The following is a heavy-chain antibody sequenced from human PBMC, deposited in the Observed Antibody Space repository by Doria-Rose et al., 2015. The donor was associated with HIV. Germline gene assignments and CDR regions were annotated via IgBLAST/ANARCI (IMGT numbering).Heavy chain of an antibody. J-gene: IGHJ4*02. V-gene: IGHV2-26*01. CDR2: IFSDDER. D-gene: IGHD6-13*01. CDR1: GVSHSSPGMG. CDR3: ARIKSSRWYHKYYFDF. Sequence: QITLKESGPVLVKPTETLTLTCTVSGVSHSSPGMGVSWIRQPPGKALEWLANIFSDDERSYNTSLKSRLSISRGTSKSQVVLTMTDMDPVDTATYYCARIKSSRWYHKYYFDFWGQGTLVIVSA.